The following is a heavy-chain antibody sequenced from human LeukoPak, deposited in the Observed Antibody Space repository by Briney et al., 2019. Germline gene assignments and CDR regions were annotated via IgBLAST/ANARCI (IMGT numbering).Heavy chain of an antibody. D-gene: IGHD3-22*01. CDR2: ISYDGSNK. CDR1: GFTFSSYA. J-gene: IGHJ4*02. Sequence: GGSLRLSCAASGFTFSSYAMHWVRQAPGKGLEWVAVISYDGSNKYYADSVKGRFTISRDNSKNTLYLQMGSLRAEDMAVYYCARGGFLHYYDSSGYYYAFDYWGQGTLVTVSS. CDR3: ARGGFLHYYDSSGYYYAFDY. V-gene: IGHV3-30*14.